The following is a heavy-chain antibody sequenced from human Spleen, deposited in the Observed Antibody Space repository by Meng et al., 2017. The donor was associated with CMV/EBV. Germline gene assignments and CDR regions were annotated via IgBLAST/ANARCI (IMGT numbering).Heavy chain of an antibody. J-gene: IGHJ6*02. CDR2: IKQDGSDK. Sequence: GESLKISCAVSGFTFRSYWMSWVRQAPGKGLEWVANIKQDGSDKYYVDSVKGRFTISRDNAKNSLYLQMNSLRAEDTALYYCARDLRHYHYGMDVWGQGTTVTDSS. D-gene: IGHD6-6*01. CDR3: ARDLRHYHYGMDV. CDR1: GFTFRSYW. V-gene: IGHV3-7*01.